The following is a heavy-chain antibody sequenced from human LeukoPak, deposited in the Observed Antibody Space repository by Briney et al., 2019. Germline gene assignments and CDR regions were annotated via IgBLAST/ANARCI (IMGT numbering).Heavy chain of an antibody. CDR2: INPNSGGT. Sequence: ASVKVSCKASGYTFTCYYMHWVRQAPGQGLEWMGWINPNSGGTNYAQKFQGRVTMTRDTSISTAYMELSRLRSDDTAVYYCARDAAYCGGDCYSDYWGQGTLVTVS. CDR1: GYTFTCYY. V-gene: IGHV1-2*02. D-gene: IGHD2-21*02. J-gene: IGHJ4*02. CDR3: ARDAAYCGGDCYSDY.